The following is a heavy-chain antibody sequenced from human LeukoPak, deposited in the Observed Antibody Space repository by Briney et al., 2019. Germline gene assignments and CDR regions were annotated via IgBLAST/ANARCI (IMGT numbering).Heavy chain of an antibody. D-gene: IGHD6-13*01. Sequence: GGSLRLSCAASGFTFSSYAMSWVRQAPGKGLEWVSAISGTGGSTFHADSVKGRFTISRDNSKNTLYLQMNSLRAEDTAVYYCAKEGYSSSWNADFHYWGQGTLVTVHS. J-gene: IGHJ4*02. CDR3: AKEGYSSSWNADFHY. CDR1: GFTFSSYA. V-gene: IGHV3-23*01. CDR2: ISGTGGST.